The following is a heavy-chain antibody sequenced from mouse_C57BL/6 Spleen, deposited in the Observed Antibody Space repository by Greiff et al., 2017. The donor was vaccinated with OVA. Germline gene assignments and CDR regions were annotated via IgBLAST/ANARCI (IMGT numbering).Heavy chain of an antibody. Sequence: QVQLKESGPGLVQPSQSLSITCTVSGFSLTSYGVHWVRQSPGKGLEWLGVIWSGGSTDSNAAFISRLSISKDNSKSQVFFKMNSLQADDTAIYYCARNSYYGSSYWYAMDYWGQGTSVTVSS. D-gene: IGHD1-1*01. CDR3: ARNSYYGSSYWYAMDY. CDR1: GFSLTSYG. J-gene: IGHJ4*01. V-gene: IGHV2-2*01. CDR2: IWSGGST.